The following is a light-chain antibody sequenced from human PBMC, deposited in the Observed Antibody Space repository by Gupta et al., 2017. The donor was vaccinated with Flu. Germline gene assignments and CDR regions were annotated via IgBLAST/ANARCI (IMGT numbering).Light chain of an antibody. CDR3: ATWDDSLRCPV. J-gene: IGLJ3*02. V-gene: IGLV1-44*01. CDR1: ISNIGDNT. Sequence: QSVLTQPPSASGTPVHRVTISSTGSISNIGDNTVNWYHQYPGPAPKLLIYTNSQRPSGVPDRFSGSKSGSTASLAISGLQSEDEADYFCATWDDSLRCPVFGGGTRLTV. CDR2: TNS.